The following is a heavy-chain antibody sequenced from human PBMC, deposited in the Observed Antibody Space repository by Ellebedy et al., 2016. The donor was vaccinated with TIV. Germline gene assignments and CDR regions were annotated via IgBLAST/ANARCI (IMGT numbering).Heavy chain of an antibody. CDR3: ARRHYASGRYTGTSDV. CDR1: GYSFTNYD. D-gene: IGHD6-19*01. CDR2: MNPRSGNT. J-gene: IGHJ3*01. Sequence: ASVKVSCXASGYSFTNYDVNWVRQAPGKGLEWMGWMNPRSGNTGYAEKFQGRVIMTRDNTITTAYLQLNSLTPDDTAVYFCARRHYASGRYTGTSDVWGQGTMVIVSS. V-gene: IGHV1-8*01.